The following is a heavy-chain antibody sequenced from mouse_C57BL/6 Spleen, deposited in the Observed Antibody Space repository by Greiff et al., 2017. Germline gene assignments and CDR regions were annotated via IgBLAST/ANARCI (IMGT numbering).Heavy chain of an antibody. V-gene: IGHV7-3*01. J-gene: IGHJ1*03. CDR2: IRNKANGYTT. Sequence: EVKLMESGGGLVQPGGSLSLSCAASGFTFTDYYMSWVRQPPGKALEWLGFIRNKANGYTTEYSASVKGRFTISRDNSQSILYLQMNALRAEDSATYYCARSFRYFDVGGTGTTVTVSS. CDR3: ARSFRYFDV. CDR1: GFTFTDYY.